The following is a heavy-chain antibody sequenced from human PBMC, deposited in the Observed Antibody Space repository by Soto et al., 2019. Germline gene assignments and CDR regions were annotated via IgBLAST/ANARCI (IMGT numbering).Heavy chain of an antibody. V-gene: IGHV4-34*01. D-gene: IGHD3-22*01. CDR2: INHSGST. CDR3: ARGLENYDSSGYYLDY. CDR1: GRSLTYYY. J-gene: IGHJ4*02. Sequence: PSETPSLTCAVYGRSLTYYYWSWIRQPPGKGLEWIGEINHSGSTNYNPSLESRVTISVDTSKNQFSLKLSSVTAADTAVYYCARGLENYDSSGYYLDYWGQGTLVTVSS.